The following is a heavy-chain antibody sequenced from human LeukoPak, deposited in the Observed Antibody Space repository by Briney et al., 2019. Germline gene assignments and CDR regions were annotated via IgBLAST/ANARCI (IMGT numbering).Heavy chain of an antibody. CDR3: ARDHIVVVPAAPWGDAFDI. V-gene: IGHV3-21*01. CDR2: ISSSSSYI. J-gene: IGHJ3*02. CDR1: GFTFSSYS. D-gene: IGHD2-2*01. Sequence: GGSLRLSCAASGFTFSSYSMNWVRQAPGKGLEWVSSISSSSSYIYYADSVRGRFTISRDNAKNSLYLQMNSLSAEDTAVYYCARDHIVVVPAAPWGDAFDIWGQGTMVTVSS.